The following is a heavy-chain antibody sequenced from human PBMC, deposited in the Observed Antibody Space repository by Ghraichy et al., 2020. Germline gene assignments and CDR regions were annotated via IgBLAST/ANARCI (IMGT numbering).Heavy chain of an antibody. CDR3: AHHPPPTNYYDSLRQGAFDI. V-gene: IGHV2-5*02. D-gene: IGHD3-22*01. CDR1: GFSLSTSGVG. Sequence: SGPTLVKPTQTLTLTCTFSGFSLSTSGVGVGWIRQPPGKALEWLALIYWDDDKRYSPSLKSRLTITKDTSKNQVVLTMTNMDPVDTATYYCAHHPPPTNYYDSLRQGAFDIWGQGTMVTVSS. CDR2: IYWDDDK. J-gene: IGHJ3*02.